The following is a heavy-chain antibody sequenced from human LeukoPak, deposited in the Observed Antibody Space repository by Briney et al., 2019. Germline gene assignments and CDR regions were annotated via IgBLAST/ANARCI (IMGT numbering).Heavy chain of an antibody. Sequence: SETLSLTCTVSGGSISSSGYYWGWIRQPPGKGLEWIGNIFYSGTTYYNPSLKSRVTISLDMSKNQFSLKLSSATAADTALYYCARRQGDTSSWYYWGQGTLVTVSS. V-gene: IGHV4-39*01. CDR2: IFYSGTT. CDR1: GGSISSSGYY. CDR3: ARRQGDTSSWYY. D-gene: IGHD6-13*01. J-gene: IGHJ4*02.